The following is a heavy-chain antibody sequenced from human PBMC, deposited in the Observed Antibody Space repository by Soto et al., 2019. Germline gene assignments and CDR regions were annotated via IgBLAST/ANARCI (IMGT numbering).Heavy chain of an antibody. CDR2: IYYSGST. J-gene: IGHJ6*03. CDR3: ARGHDTIFGVHYYYMDV. Sequence: SETLSLTCTVSGGSISSYYWSWIRQPPGKGLEWIGYIYYSGSTNYNPSLKSRVTISVDTSKNQFSLKLGSVTAADTAVYYCARGHDTIFGVHYYYMDVWGKGTTVTVSS. D-gene: IGHD3-3*01. V-gene: IGHV4-59*01. CDR1: GGSISSYY.